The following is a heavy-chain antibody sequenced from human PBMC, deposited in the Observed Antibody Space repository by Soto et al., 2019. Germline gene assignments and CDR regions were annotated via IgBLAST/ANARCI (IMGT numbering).Heavy chain of an antibody. CDR3: ARESEDLTSNFDY. CDR1: GFTFTIYS. J-gene: IGHJ4*02. Sequence: GESLRLSCAASGFTFTIYSMNWVLRAPGNGLEWVSSISSTTNYIYYGDSMKGRFTISRDNAKNSLYLEMNSLRAEDTAVYYCARESEDLTSNFDYWGQGTLVTVSS. V-gene: IGHV3-21*06. CDR2: ISSTTNYI.